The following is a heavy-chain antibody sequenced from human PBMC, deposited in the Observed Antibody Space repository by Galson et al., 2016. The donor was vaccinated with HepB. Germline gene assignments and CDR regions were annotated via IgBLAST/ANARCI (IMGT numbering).Heavy chain of an antibody. J-gene: IGHJ4*02. CDR2: ISDNGHAT. CDR3: AKCPPGTRGSLDS. D-gene: IGHD1-14*01. V-gene: IGHV3-23*01. CDR1: GFTFNSYA. Sequence: SLRLSYAGSGFTFNSYAMNWVRQVPVKGLEWISLISDNGHATYYADPVRGRFSIARDNSKNTLYLQMNSLRADDTAVYYCAKCPPGTRGSLDSWGQGTLVTVSS.